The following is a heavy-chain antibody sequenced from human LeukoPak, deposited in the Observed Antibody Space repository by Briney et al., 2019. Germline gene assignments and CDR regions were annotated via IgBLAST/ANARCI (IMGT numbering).Heavy chain of an antibody. D-gene: IGHD3-22*01. CDR1: GFTFSSYG. Sequence: PGRSLRLSCAASGFTFSSYGMHWVRQAPGKGLEWVAVISYDGSNKYYADSVKGRFTISRDNSKNTLYLQMNSLRDEDTAVYYCARAFRYDSSGPPDYWGQGTLVTVSS. CDR3: ARAFRYDSSGPPDY. CDR2: ISYDGSNK. J-gene: IGHJ4*02. V-gene: IGHV3-30*03.